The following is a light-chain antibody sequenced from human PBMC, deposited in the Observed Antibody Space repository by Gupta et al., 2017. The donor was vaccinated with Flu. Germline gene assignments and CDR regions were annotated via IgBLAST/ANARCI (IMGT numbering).Light chain of an antibody. V-gene: IGLV3-21*02. CDR1: NIGSKA. CDR3: QVWDRTSEFV. Sequence: SYVLTQSPSVSVAPGQTATITCGGNNIGSKAVHWLMQRPGQAPLLVVYDDGDRPSGIPERFSGSNSATTATLTISEVEAGDEADYYCQVWDRTSEFVFGTGTKLTVL. J-gene: IGLJ1*01. CDR2: DDG.